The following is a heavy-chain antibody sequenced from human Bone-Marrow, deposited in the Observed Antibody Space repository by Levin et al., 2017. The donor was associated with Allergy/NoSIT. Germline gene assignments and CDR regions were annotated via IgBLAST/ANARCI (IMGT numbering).Heavy chain of an antibody. D-gene: IGHD5-12*01. J-gene: IGHJ4*02. V-gene: IGHV3-33*01. CDR2: IWYDGSNK. CDR1: GFTFSSYG. CDR3: ARDGVATIFDY. Sequence: GGSLRLSCAASGFTFSSYGMHWVRQAPGKGLEWVAVIWYDGSNKYYADSVKGRFTISRDNSKNTLYLQMNSLRAEDTAVYYCARDGVATIFDYWGQGTLVTVSS.